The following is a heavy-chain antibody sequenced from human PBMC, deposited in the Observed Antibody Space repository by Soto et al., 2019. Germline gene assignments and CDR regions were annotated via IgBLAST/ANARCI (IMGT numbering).Heavy chain of an antibody. CDR1: GFTFSSYS. CDR2: ISSSSSYI. V-gene: IGHV3-21*01. Sequence: GGSLRLSCAASGFTFSSYSMNWVRQAPGKGLEWVSSISSSSSYIYYADSVKGRFTISRDNAKNSLYLQMNSLRAEDTAVYYCARDLNQPYCRGGSCYHRLYYFDYWGQGTLVTVSS. CDR3: ARDLNQPYCRGGSCYHRLYYFDY. D-gene: IGHD2-15*01. J-gene: IGHJ4*02.